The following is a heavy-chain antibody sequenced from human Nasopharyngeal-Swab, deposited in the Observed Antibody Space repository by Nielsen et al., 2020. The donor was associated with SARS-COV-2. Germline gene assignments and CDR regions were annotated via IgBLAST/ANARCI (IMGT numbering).Heavy chain of an antibody. D-gene: IGHD3/OR15-3a*01. CDR2: TFTSGST. CDR1: GGSMNSYY. J-gene: IGHJ4*02. V-gene: IGHV4-59*01. Sequence: SETLSLTCTVSGGSMNSYYWYWTRQPPGKGLEWIGYTFTSGSTAYSPPLKSRATISVDPSNNQFSLKLISVTAADTAVYFCARVQVDDDFWTGYHFDYWGQGTLVTVSS. CDR3: ARVQVDDDFWTGYHFDY.